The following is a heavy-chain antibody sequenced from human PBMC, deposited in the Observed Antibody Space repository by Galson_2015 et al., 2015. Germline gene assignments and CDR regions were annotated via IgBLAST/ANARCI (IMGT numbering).Heavy chain of an antibody. Sequence: CAISGDSVSSNSAAWNWIRQSPSRGLEWLGRTYYRSKWYNDYAVSVKSRITINPDTSKNQFSLQLNSVTPEDTAVYYCARVLGTTVTWGYGMDVWGQGTTVTVSS. CDR3: ARVLGTTVTWGYGMDV. J-gene: IGHJ6*02. V-gene: IGHV6-1*01. CDR1: GDSVSSNSAA. D-gene: IGHD4-17*01. CDR2: TYYRSKWYN.